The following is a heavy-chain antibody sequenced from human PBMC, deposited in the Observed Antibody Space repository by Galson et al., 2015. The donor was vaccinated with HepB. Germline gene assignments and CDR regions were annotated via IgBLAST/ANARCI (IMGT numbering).Heavy chain of an antibody. V-gene: IGHV3-23*01. D-gene: IGHD3-22*01. CDR1: GFTFSSYA. Sequence: SLRLSCAASGFTFSSYAMSWVRQAPGKGLEWVSAISGSGGSTYYADSVKGRFTISRDNSKNTLYLQMNSLRAEDTAVYYCAKDMSVDYYDSSGYYTIGNDYWGQGTLVTVSS. CDR3: AKDMSVDYYDSSGYYTIGNDY. CDR2: ISGSGGST. J-gene: IGHJ4*02.